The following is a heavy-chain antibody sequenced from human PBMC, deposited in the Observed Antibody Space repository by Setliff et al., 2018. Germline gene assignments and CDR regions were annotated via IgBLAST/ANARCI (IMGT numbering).Heavy chain of an antibody. Sequence: TLSLTCTVSGASVSDYYWTWIRQPPGKGLEWVGEINHRGSTTYNPSLKSRDTISVDTSKNQFSLKLTSVTAADTAIYYCARDTSSDWAAWFDPWSQGILVTVSS. J-gene: IGHJ5*02. CDR2: INHRGST. D-gene: IGHD3-22*01. CDR1: GASVSDYY. CDR3: ARDTSSDWAAWFDP. V-gene: IGHV4-34*01.